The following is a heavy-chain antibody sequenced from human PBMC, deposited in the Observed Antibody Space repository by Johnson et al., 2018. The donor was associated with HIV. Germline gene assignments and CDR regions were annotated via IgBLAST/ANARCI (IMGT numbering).Heavy chain of an antibody. D-gene: IGHD3-10*01. V-gene: IGHV3-30-3*02. CDR2: ISYDGSNK. CDR3: AKDQERELLALWAFDT. CDR1: GFTFSSYA. J-gene: IGHJ3*02. Sequence: QVQLVESGGGVVQPGGSLRLSCAASGFTFSSYAMHWVRQAPGKGLEWVAVISYDGSNKYYADSVKGRFTISRDNSKSTLSLQMNTLRAEDTAVYYCAKDQERELLALWAFDTWGQGTMVTVSS.